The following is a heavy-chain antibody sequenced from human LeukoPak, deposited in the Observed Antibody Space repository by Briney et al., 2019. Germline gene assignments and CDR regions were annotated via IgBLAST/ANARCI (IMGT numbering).Heavy chain of an antibody. CDR2: ISYDGSNK. J-gene: IGHJ4*02. V-gene: IGHV3-30-3*01. CDR1: GLTFSSYA. Sequence: GGSLRLSCAASGLTFSSYAMHWVRQAPGKGLEWVAVISYDGSNKYYADSVKGRFTISRDNSKNTLYLQMNSLRAEDTAVYYCARATGLAVAGNFDYWGQGTLVTVSS. CDR3: ARATGLAVAGNFDY. D-gene: IGHD6-19*01.